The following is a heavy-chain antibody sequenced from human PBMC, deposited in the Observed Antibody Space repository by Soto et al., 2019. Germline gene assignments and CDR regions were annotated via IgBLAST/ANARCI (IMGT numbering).Heavy chain of an antibody. CDR1: GGSISSGGYY. Sequence: QVQLQESGPGLVKPSQTLSLTCTVSGGSISSGGYYWSWIRQHPGKGLEWIGYIYYSGSTYYNPSLKSRVNIPVDTSKNQFPLKLSSVTAADTAVYYCARRTVIRGPLQSQRWYYFDYWGQGTLVTVSS. CDR2: IYYSGST. D-gene: IGHD3-22*01. CDR3: ARRTVIRGPLQSQRWYYFDY. V-gene: IGHV4-31*03. J-gene: IGHJ4*02.